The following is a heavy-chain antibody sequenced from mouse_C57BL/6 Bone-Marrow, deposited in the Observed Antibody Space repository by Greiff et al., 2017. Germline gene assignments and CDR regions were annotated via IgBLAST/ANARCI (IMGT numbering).Heavy chain of an antibody. V-gene: IGHV1-80*01. D-gene: IGHD1-1*01. CDR2: IYPGDGDT. CDR1: GYAFSSYW. CDR3: ARHYYGSSFDY. Sequence: QVQLQQPGAELVKPGASVKISCKASGYAFSSYWMNWVKQRPGKGLEWIGQIYPGDGDTNYNGKFKGKTTLTADKSSSTAYMQLSSLTSEDSAVYFCARHYYGSSFDYWGQGTTLTVSS. J-gene: IGHJ2*01.